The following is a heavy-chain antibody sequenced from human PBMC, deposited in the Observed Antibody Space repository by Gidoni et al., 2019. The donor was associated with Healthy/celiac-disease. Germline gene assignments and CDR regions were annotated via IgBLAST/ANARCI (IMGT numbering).Heavy chain of an antibody. CDR2: ISGSGGST. V-gene: IGHV3-23*01. D-gene: IGHD3-3*01. J-gene: IGHJ4*02. CDR3: AKEGNYDFWSGSFFDY. CDR1: GFSFSSYA. Sequence: EVQLLASGGCLVQPGGSLRLSCAASGFSFSSYAMSWVRQAPGKGLEWVSAISGSGGSTYYADSVKGRFTISRDNSKNTLYLQMNSLRAEDTAVYYCAKEGNYDFWSGSFFDYWGQGTLVTVSS.